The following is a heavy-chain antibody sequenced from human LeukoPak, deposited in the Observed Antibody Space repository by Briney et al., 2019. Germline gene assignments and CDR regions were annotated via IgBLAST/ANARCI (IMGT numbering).Heavy chain of an antibody. V-gene: IGHV4-39*01. CDR1: GGSVNRGSFY. D-gene: IGHD3-22*01. CDR2: VHHSGNT. Sequence: SETLSLTCTVSGGSVNRGSFYWAWVRQPPGKGLEWIGGVHHSGNTYYNPSLKSRITISIDTSQNQFSLNLSSVTATDRAVYYCARHEGSYYDKSGYTFDRWGQGTLVIVSS. J-gene: IGHJ4*02. CDR3: ARHEGSYYDKSGYTFDR.